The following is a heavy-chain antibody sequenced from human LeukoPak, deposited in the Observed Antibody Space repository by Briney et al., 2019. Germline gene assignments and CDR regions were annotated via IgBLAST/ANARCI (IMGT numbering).Heavy chain of an antibody. CDR3: ARGPTHFCSSTSCYTEAFDY. V-gene: IGHV4-4*07. CDR2: IYTSGST. D-gene: IGHD2-2*02. CDR1: GGSISSYY. J-gene: IGHJ4*02. Sequence: SETLSLTCTVSGGSISSYYWSWIRQPAGKGLEWIGRIYTSGSTNYNPSLKSRVTMSVDTSKNQFSLKLSSVTAADTAVYYCARGPTHFCSSTSCYTEAFDYWGQGTLVTVSS.